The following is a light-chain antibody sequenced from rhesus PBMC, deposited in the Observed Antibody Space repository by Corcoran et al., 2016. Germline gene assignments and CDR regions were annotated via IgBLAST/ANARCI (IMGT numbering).Light chain of an antibody. CDR2: VAS. Sequence: DIQMSQSPSSLSSSVGDKVTITCRASQGISNALAWYQQKPGTAPKLLIYVASSLESGVPSRFSGSRSGTDFTLTSSSLQPEDFATYYCQQGYSTPYSFGQGTKVEIK. V-gene: IGKV1-33*02. J-gene: IGKJ2*01. CDR3: QQGYSTPYS. CDR1: QGISNA.